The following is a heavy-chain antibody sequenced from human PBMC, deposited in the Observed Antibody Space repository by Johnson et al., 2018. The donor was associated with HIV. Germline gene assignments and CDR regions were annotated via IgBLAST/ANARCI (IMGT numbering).Heavy chain of an antibody. J-gene: IGHJ3*02. CDR2: IRYDGSDK. D-gene: IGHD5-18*01. CDR3: VRVSLGYSYGFNAFDM. CDR1: GFTFSRFG. Sequence: QVQLVESGGGLVQPGGSLRLSCVASGFTFSRFGMHWVRQAPGKGLEWVAFIRYDGSDKYYADSVKGRFTISSDNSKNTLYLQMSSLRTEDTALYYCVRVSLGYSYGFNAFDMWGQGTMCTVSS. V-gene: IGHV3-30*02.